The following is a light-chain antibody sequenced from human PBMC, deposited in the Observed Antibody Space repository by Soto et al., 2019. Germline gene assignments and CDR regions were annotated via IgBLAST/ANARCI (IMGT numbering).Light chain of an antibody. Sequence: EIVMTQSPVTLSLSPGERATLSCRASQSVSSNLAWYQQKRGQGPRLLIYGASTRASGIPVRFSGSGSGTEFTLTISSLQSEDFAVYFCHQYSNWPSGTFGPGTTVDIK. CDR3: HQYSNWPSGT. J-gene: IGKJ3*01. CDR2: GAS. V-gene: IGKV3D-15*01. CDR1: QSVSSN.